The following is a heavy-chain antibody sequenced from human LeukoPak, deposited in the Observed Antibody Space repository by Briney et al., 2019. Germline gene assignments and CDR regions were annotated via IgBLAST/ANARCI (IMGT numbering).Heavy chain of an antibody. J-gene: IGHJ6*02. V-gene: IGHV4-34*01. Sequence: SETLSLTCAVYGGSLSGYYWSWIRQPPGKGLEWIGEINHSGSTNYNPSLKSRVTMSVDTSKNQFSLKLSSMTAADTAVYHCARHQCSGTRCYNFYFYGMDVWGQGTTVTVSS. CDR1: GGSLSGYY. CDR3: ARHQCSGTRCYNFYFYGMDV. D-gene: IGHD2-2*02. CDR2: INHSGST.